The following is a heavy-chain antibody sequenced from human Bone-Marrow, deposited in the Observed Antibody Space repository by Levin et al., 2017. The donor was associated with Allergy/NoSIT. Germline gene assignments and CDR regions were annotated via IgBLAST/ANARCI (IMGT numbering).Heavy chain of an antibody. CDR3: AKSFDLLFRTTPFDS. V-gene: IGHV3-23*01. J-gene: IGHJ4*02. CDR1: GFNFSNYA. D-gene: IGHD1-1*01. Sequence: GESLKISCVSSGFNFSNYAMSWVRQAPGKGLEWVSAISDSGHSTFYTDSVKGRFTISRDNSMNTLYLQMNSLSAEDTAIYYCAKSFDLLFRTTPFDSWGQGTLVTVSA. CDR2: ISDSGHST.